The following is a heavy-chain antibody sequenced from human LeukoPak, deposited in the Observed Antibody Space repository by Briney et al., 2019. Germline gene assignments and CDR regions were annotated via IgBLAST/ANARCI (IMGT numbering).Heavy chain of an antibody. J-gene: IGHJ4*02. CDR2: INPNSGDT. D-gene: IGHD2-8*01. CDR1: GYTFTGYH. CDR3: ARDYCSNGICYTYYYCDY. Sequence: ASVKVSCKASGYTFTGYHMHWVRQAPGQGLEWMGRINPNSGDTNYAQKFQGRVTMTRDTSISTAYMELSRLRSDDTTVYYCARDYCSNGICYTYYYCDYWGQGTLVTVSS. V-gene: IGHV1-2*06.